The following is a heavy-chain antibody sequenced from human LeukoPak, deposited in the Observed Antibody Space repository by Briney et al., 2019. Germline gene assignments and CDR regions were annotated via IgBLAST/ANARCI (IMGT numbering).Heavy chain of an antibody. V-gene: IGHV3-30*02. D-gene: IGHD2-2*01. Sequence: GGSLRLSCAASGSTFSSYGMHWVRQAPGKGLEWVAFIRYDGSNKYYADSVKGRFTISRDNSKNTLYLQMSSLRAEDTAVYYCAKPIVVVPAAPTPGAFDIWGQGTMVTVSS. J-gene: IGHJ3*02. CDR3: AKPIVVVPAAPTPGAFDI. CDR1: GSTFSSYG. CDR2: IRYDGSNK.